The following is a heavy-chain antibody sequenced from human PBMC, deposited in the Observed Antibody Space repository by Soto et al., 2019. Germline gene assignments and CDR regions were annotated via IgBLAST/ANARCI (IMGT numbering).Heavy chain of an antibody. CDR2: INHSGST. V-gene: IGHV4-34*01. J-gene: IGHJ4*02. D-gene: IGHD3-10*01. CDR1: GGSFSGYY. CDR3: ARGVGYYGSGRRYFDY. Sequence: QVQLQQWGAGLLKPSETLSLTCAVYGGSFSGYYWSWIRQPPGKGLEWIGEINHSGSTNYNPSLKSRVTLSVDTSKNQFSLKLSSVTAADTAVYYCARGVGYYGSGRRYFDYWGQGTLVTVSS.